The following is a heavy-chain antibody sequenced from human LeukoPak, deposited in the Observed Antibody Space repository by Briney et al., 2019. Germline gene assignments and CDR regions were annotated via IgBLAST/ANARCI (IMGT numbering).Heavy chain of an antibody. V-gene: IGHV4-59*08. D-gene: IGHD6-13*01. Sequence: PSETLSLTCTVSGGSTSRYYWSWIRQPPGQRLEWLGYIYYSGSTTYNPSLKSRLTMSLDTSKSQISLRLISLTAADTAVYYCARLPGIAAIWGQGTLVTVSS. CDR1: GGSTSRYY. CDR2: IYYSGST. CDR3: ARLPGIAAI. J-gene: IGHJ4*02.